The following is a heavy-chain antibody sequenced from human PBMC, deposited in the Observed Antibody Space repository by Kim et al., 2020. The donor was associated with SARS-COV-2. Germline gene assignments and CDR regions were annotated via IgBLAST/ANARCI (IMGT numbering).Heavy chain of an antibody. Sequence: YADSGKGRFTISRDNSKNTLYLQMNSLRAEDTAVYYCAKDRSSGGSCYNYWGQGTLVTVSS. J-gene: IGHJ4*02. D-gene: IGHD2-15*01. CDR3: AKDRSSGGSCYNY. V-gene: IGHV3-23*01.